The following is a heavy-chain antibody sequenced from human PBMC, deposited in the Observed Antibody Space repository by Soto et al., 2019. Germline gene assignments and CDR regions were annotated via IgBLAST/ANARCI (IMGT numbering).Heavy chain of an antibody. J-gene: IGHJ6*02. CDR2: MNPINGAT. CDR3: GRGPSPRAPAGGTPYYYAMDV. V-gene: IGHV1-8*02. D-gene: IGHD6-13*01. CDR1: GYDFTAYD. Sequence: VKVSCKASGYDFTAYDINWVRQASGQGLEWMGWMNPINGATGSARRFQGRVSMTRNTATGTAYLELTSLRSDDSAVYYCGRGPSPRAPAGGTPYYYAMDVWGQGSTVTVSS.